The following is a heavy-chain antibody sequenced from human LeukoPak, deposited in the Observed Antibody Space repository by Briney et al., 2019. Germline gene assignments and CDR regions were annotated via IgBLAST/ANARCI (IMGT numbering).Heavy chain of an antibody. Sequence: GGSLRLSCAASGFTFSSCAMSWVRQAPGKGLDWVSAISTSGGRTFYADSVKGRFTISRDNSKNILYLQMNSLKAEDTATYYCAKDPTDFDSSGQTYFDYWGQGTLVTVSS. CDR2: ISTSGGRT. CDR1: GFTFSSCA. J-gene: IGHJ4*02. D-gene: IGHD3-22*01. V-gene: IGHV3-23*01. CDR3: AKDPTDFDSSGQTYFDY.